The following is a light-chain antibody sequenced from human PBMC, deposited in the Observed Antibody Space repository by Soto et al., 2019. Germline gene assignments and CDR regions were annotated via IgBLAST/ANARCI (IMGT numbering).Light chain of an antibody. Sequence: AMRMTQSPSSLSASTGDRVTITCRASQGISSYLAWYQQKPGKAPKLLIYAASTLQSGVPSRFSGSGSGTDFTLTISCLQSEDFGTYYCQQYYSYPYTFGQGTKLEIK. CDR1: QGISSY. CDR3: QQYYSYPYT. V-gene: IGKV1-8*01. J-gene: IGKJ2*01. CDR2: AAS.